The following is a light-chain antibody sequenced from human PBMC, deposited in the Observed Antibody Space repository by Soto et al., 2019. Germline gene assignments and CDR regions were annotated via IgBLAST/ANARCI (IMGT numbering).Light chain of an antibody. CDR3: QQYGSSPLT. V-gene: IGKV3-20*01. Sequence: EIVLTQSPGTLSLSPGERATLSCRASQSVSSSYLAWYQQKPGQAPRLLIYGASSRATRIPDRFSGSGSGTGFTLTISRLEPEGFAVYYCQQYGSSPLTFGGGTKVEIK. CDR2: GAS. CDR1: QSVSSSY. J-gene: IGKJ4*01.